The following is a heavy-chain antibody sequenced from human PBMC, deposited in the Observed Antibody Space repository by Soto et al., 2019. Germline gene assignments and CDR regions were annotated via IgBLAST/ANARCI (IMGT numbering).Heavy chain of an antibody. CDR2: INPNSGGT. D-gene: IGHD3-3*01. J-gene: IGHJ5*02. Sequence: ASVKVSCKASGYTFTGYYMHWVRQAPGQGLEWMGWINPNSGGTNYAQKFQGWVTMTRDTSISTAYMELSRLRSDDTAVYYCARGVYDFWSGSNDWFDPWGQGTLVTVS. V-gene: IGHV1-2*04. CDR3: ARGVYDFWSGSNDWFDP. CDR1: GYTFTGYY.